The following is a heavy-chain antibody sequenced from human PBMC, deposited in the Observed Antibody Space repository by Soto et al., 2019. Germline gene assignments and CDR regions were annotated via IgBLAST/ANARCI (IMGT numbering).Heavy chain of an antibody. CDR2: INRDGSST. D-gene: IGHD2-21*01. Sequence: GGSLRLSCAASGFTFSSYWMHWVRQAPGKGLVWVSRINRDGSSTSYADSVKGRFTISRDNAKNTLYLQMNSLRAEDTAVYYCARDLFALTGPQYNWFDPWGQGTLVTVSS. CDR1: GFTFSSYW. J-gene: IGHJ5*02. V-gene: IGHV3-74*01. CDR3: ARDLFALTGPQYNWFDP.